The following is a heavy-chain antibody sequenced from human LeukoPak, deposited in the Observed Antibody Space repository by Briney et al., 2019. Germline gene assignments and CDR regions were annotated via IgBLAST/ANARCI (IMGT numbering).Heavy chain of an antibody. J-gene: IGHJ4*02. CDR3: ARRFDY. CDR2: ITSDGTST. V-gene: IGHV3-74*03. CDR1: EFSFSITW. Sequence: PGGSLRLSCAASEFSFSITWMHWVRQPPGQGLVWVARITSDGTSTSYAESVKGRFSISRDNAKNSLYLQLNSLRAEDTAVYYCARRFDYWGQGTLVTVSS.